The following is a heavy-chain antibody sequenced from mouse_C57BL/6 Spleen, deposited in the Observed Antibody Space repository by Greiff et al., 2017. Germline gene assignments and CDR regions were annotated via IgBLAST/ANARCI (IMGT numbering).Heavy chain of an antibody. CDR1: GYTFTSYW. Sequence: QVQLQQPGAELVRPGSSVKLSCKASGYTFTSYWMHWVKQRPIQGLEWIGNIDPSDSETHYNQKFKDKATLTVDKSSSTAYMQLSSLTSEDSAVYYCAREGGLLSYYYAMDYWGQGTSVTVSS. CDR3: AREGGLLSYYYAMDY. V-gene: IGHV1-52*01. CDR2: IDPSDSET. D-gene: IGHD2-1*01. J-gene: IGHJ4*01.